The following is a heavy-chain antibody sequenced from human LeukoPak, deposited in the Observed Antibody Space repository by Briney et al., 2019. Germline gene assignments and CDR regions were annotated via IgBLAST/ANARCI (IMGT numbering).Heavy chain of an antibody. D-gene: IGHD6-19*01. CDR1: GYIFISYW. CDR3: ARRVAATTDYHYYYYMDV. CDR2: IYPGDSDT. Sequence: GESPKISFKGSGYIFISYWIGGVRQMPGKGLEWMGIIYPGDSDTRYSPSFQGQVTISADKSISTAYLQWSSLRASDTAMYYCARRVAATTDYHYYYYMDVWGKGTTVTVSS. V-gene: IGHV5-51*01. J-gene: IGHJ6*03.